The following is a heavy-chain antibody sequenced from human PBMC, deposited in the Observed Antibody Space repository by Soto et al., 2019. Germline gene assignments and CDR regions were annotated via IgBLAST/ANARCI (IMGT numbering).Heavy chain of an antibody. CDR1: GGSISSSTYY. CDR3: CYLDG. CDR2: IYYGGST. Sequence: QLQLQESGPGLVKPSETLSLTCTVSGGSISSSTYYWGWIRQPPGKGLEWIGNIYYGGSTYYNSSLESRVTISVDTSKNQFSLKVTSVTAADTAVYYCCYLDGWGKGTTVTVSS. J-gene: IGHJ6*03. V-gene: IGHV4-39*01.